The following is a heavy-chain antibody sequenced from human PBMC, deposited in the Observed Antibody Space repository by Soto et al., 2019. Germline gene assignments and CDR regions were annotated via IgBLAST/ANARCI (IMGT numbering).Heavy chain of an antibody. D-gene: IGHD1-26*01. J-gene: IGHJ4*02. CDR3: AREGRIVAGTRGPFDQ. CDR1: GDSVSSNSAA. V-gene: IGHV6-1*01. CDR2: TYYRSKWYN. Sequence: PSQTLSLTCAISGDSVSSNSAAWNWIRQSPSRGLEWLGRTYYRSKWYNDYAVSAKSRITINPDTSKNQFSLHLNAVTPEDTAVYYCAREGRIVAGTRGPFDQWGQATRVTVAS.